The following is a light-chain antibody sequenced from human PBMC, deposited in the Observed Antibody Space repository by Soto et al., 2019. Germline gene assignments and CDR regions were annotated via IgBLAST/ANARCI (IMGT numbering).Light chain of an antibody. CDR3: CSYAGSTTRGQ. Sequence: QSALTQPASVSGSPGQSITISCTGTSSDVDTYKYVSWYQQHPGKAPKLMIYEVSYRPSGVSDRFSGSKSGNTASLTISGLQAEDGADYYCCSYAGSTTRGQFGGGTTLTVL. V-gene: IGLV2-14*01. CDR2: EVS. CDR1: SSDVDTYKY. J-gene: IGLJ2*01.